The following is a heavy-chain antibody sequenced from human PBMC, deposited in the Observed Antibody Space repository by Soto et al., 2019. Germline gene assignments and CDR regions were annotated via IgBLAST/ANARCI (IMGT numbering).Heavy chain of an antibody. CDR2: IIPIFGTA. Sequence: QVQLVQSGAEVKKPGSSVKVSCKASGGTFSSYAISWVRQAPGQGLEWMGGIIPIFGTANYAQKFQGRVTIPAHDSTSAATMELRGLGSVDPPVYYCALVLDSLGDCDFAHWGQGPQITVSS. D-gene: IGHD2-21*02. CDR3: ALVLDSLGDCDFAH. J-gene: IGHJ4*02. V-gene: IGHV1-69*12. CDR1: GGTFSSYA.